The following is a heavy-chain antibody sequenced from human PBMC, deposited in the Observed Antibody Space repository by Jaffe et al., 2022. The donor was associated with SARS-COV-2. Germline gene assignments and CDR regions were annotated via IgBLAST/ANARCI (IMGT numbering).Heavy chain of an antibody. D-gene: IGHD2-15*01. J-gene: IGHJ2*01. V-gene: IGHV3-49*03. CDR3: ARGHYCSGGRCDWYFDL. CDR1: GFTFGDYA. CDR2: VRSKPYGGTV. Sequence: EVHLVESGGGLVQPGRSLRLSCTGSGFTFGDYAMSWFRQGPGKSLEWVGFVRSKPYGGTVEDAASVKGRLTISRDDSKSVAYLQMNSLKTEDTAVYFCARGHYCSGGRCDWYFDLWGRGTLVTVSS.